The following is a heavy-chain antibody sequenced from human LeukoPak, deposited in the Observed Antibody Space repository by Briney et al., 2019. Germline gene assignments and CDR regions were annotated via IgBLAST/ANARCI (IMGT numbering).Heavy chain of an antibody. J-gene: IGHJ4*02. D-gene: IGHD6-6*01. V-gene: IGHV3-30*01. CDR1: GFTFSSYA. Sequence: GGSLRLSCAASGFTFSSYAMHWVRQAPGKGLEWVAVISYDGSNKYYADSVKGRFTISRDNSKNTLYLQMNSLRAEDTAVYYCARFEYSSSSGDYWGQGTLVTVSS. CDR2: ISYDGSNK. CDR3: ARFEYSSSSGDY.